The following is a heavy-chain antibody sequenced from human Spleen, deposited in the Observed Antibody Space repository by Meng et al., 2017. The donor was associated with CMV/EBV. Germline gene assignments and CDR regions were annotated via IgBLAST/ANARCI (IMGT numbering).Heavy chain of an antibody. V-gene: IGHV4-59*12. J-gene: IGHJ4*02. CDR3: ARLVVVPDDINYFEY. CDR2: IYYSGSA. D-gene: IGHD2-2*02. Sequence: GSLRLSCTVSGGSISTYYWSWIRQPPGKGLEWIGYIYYSGSANYNPSLKSRVTISVDTSKNQFSLKVTSVTAADTAIYYCARLVVVPDDINYFEYWGQGTLVTVSS. CDR1: GGSISTYY.